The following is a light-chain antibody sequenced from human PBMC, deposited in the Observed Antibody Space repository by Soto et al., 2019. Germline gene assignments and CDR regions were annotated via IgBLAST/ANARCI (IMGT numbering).Light chain of an antibody. CDR2: DAS. J-gene: IGKJ2*01. V-gene: IGKV3-11*01. CDR3: LQRANWYT. CDR1: QSVSRY. Sequence: EIVLTQSPATLSLSPGERATLSCRASQSVSRYLAWYQQKPGQAPRPLIYDASNRATGIPARFSGSGSGTDFTLTISSLEPEDFAVYYCLQRANWYTFGQGTKPEIK.